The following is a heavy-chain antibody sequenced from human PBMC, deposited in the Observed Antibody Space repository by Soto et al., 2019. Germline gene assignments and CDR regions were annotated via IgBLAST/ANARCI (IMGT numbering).Heavy chain of an antibody. Sequence: ASGKVSCKAFGYTFSNYAIHWLRQAPGQRLEWMGCNNAATGATEYSHKFQDRVTVTRDTSANTVYMEMNRLKSEDTAVYYCARGQHSGSWIIDHWG. CDR1: GYTFSNYA. CDR3: ARGQHSGSWIIDH. J-gene: IGHJ4*01. V-gene: IGHV1-3*01. D-gene: IGHD6-13*01. CDR2: NNAATGAT.